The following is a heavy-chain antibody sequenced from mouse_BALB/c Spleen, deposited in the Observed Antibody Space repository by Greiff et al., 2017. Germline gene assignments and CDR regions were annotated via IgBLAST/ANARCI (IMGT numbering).Heavy chain of an antibody. Sequence: EVQLVESGGGLVKPGGSLKLSCAASGFAFSSYDMSWVRQTPEKRLEWVAYISSGGGSTYYPDTVKGRFTISRDNAKNTLYLQMSSLKSEDTAMYYCARDYYGSSSWFAYWGQGTLVTVSA. V-gene: IGHV5-12-1*01. CDR1: GFAFSSYD. D-gene: IGHD1-1*01. J-gene: IGHJ3*01. CDR3: ARDYYGSSSWFAY. CDR2: ISSGGGST.